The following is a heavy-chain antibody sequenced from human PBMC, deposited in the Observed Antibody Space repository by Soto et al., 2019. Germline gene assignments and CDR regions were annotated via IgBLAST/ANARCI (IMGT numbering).Heavy chain of an antibody. V-gene: IGHV3-7*01. Sequence: GGPLRLSCAASGFTFRVYWMNWVRQAPGKGLEWVANIKQDGSEKYYVDSVKGRFTISRDNAKNSLFLQVNSLRAEDTAVYYCARAAAYHYGLDVWGRGTTVTVSS. CDR2: IKQDGSEK. CDR3: ARAAAYHYGLDV. D-gene: IGHD6-25*01. CDR1: GFTFRVYW. J-gene: IGHJ6*02.